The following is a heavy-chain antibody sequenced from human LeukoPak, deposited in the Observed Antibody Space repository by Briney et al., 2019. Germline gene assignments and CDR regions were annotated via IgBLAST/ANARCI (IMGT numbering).Heavy chain of an antibody. Sequence: SETLSLTCTVSGDSITSSYWSWIRQPPGKGLEWIGYIFYSGSTLYNPSLSSRVTMSVDTSKNQFSLKLSSVTAADTAVYYCARGPPTGPFDYWGQGTLVTVSS. CDR2: IFYSGST. CDR3: ARGPPTGPFDY. V-gene: IGHV4-59*12. CDR1: GDSITSSY. D-gene: IGHD1-1*01. J-gene: IGHJ4*02.